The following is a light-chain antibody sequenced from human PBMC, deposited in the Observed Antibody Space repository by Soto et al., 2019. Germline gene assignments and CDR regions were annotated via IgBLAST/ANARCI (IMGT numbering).Light chain of an antibody. Sequence: IQMTQSPLFLSASIGDRVTITCQPSQDITNYLNWYQQKPGKAPKLLIYDASMLERGVPSRFSGGGSGTHFTFTISSLQPEDIATFYCQQYDSFPYGFGQGTKLEIK. CDR3: QQYDSFPYG. V-gene: IGKV1-33*01. J-gene: IGKJ2*03. CDR1: QDITNY. CDR2: DAS.